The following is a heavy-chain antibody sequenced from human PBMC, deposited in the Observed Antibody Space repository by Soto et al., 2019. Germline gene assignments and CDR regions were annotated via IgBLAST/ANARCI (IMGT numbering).Heavy chain of an antibody. D-gene: IGHD2-15*01. V-gene: IGHV1-8*01. CDR1: GYTFTSYD. CDR3: ARGNILGYCSGGSCYRAFDI. J-gene: IGHJ3*02. CDR2: MNPNSGNT. Sequence: QVQLVQSGAEVKKPGASVKVSCKASGYTFTSYDINWVRQATGQGLEWMGWMNPNSGNTGYAQKCQGRVSMSRNTSISTAYMELSSLRSEDTAVYYCARGNILGYCSGGSCYRAFDIWGQGTMVTVSS.